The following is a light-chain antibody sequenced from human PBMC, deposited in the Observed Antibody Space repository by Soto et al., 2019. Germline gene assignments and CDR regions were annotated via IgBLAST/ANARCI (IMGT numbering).Light chain of an antibody. CDR3: QQHDSSPWM. CDR1: QSVSSSY. Sequence: EIVLTQSPGTLSLSPGERATLSCRASQSVSSSYLAWYQHIPGQTPRLLIYGASNRATGIPDRFSGSGSGTDFTLTISRLEPEDFAVYYCQQHDSSPWMFGQGTKVDIK. J-gene: IGKJ1*01. CDR2: GAS. V-gene: IGKV3-20*01.